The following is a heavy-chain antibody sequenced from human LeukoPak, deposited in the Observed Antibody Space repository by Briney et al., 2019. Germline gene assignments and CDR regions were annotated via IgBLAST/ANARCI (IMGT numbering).Heavy chain of an antibody. Sequence: ASVKVSCKASGYTFTGYYMHWVRQAPGQGLEWMGWINPNSGGTNYAQKFQGGVTMTRDTSISTAYMELSRLRSDDTAVYYCARDHFTGYSSSWYPNWFDPWGQGTLVTVSS. V-gene: IGHV1-2*02. CDR3: ARDHFTGYSSSWYPNWFDP. CDR1: GYTFTGYY. J-gene: IGHJ5*02. D-gene: IGHD6-13*01. CDR2: INPNSGGT.